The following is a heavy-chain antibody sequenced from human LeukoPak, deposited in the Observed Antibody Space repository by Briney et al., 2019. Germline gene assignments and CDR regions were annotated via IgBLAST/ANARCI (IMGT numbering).Heavy chain of an antibody. CDR1: GGSISSYY. D-gene: IGHD6-19*01. CDR2: IYTSGST. V-gene: IGHV4-4*07. J-gene: IGHJ3*02. Sequence: NTSETLSLTCTVSGGSISSYYWSWIRQPAGKGLEWIGRIYTSGSTNYNPSLKSRVTIPVDTSKNQFSLKLSSVTAADTAVYYCARHKYSSGWPPEGAFDIWGQGTMVTVSS. CDR3: ARHKYSSGWPPEGAFDI.